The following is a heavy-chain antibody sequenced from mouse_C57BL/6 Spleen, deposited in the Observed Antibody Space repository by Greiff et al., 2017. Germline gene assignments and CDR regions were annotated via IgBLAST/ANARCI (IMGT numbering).Heavy chain of an antibody. J-gene: IGHJ3*01. CDR3: ARGDGAWFAY. CDR2: INPYNGDT. V-gene: IGHV1-20*01. D-gene: IGHD2-3*01. CDR1: GYSFTGYF. Sequence: EVQLQQSGPELVKPGASVKISCKASGYSFTGYFMNWVMQSHGKSLEWIGRINPYNGDTFYNQKFKGKATLTVDKSSSTAHMELRSLTSEDSAVYYCARGDGAWFAYWGQGTLVTVSA.